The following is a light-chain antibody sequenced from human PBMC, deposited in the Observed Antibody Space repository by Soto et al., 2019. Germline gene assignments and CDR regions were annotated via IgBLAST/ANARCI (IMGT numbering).Light chain of an antibody. CDR1: QSVLYSSNKENY. Sequence: DIVMTQSPDSLAVSLGERATINCRSSQSVLYSSNKENYLAWYQQKPGQPPKLLIYWASTRESGVPDRFSGSGSGTDFPLTISSLQAEDVAVYYCQKYYSTPYTFGQGTKLE. V-gene: IGKV4-1*01. CDR3: QKYYSTPYT. CDR2: WAS. J-gene: IGKJ2*01.